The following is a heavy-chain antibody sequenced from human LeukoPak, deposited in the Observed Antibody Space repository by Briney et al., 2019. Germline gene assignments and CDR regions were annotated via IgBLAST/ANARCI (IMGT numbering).Heavy chain of an antibody. D-gene: IGHD1-26*01. J-gene: IGHJ4*02. CDR2: ISGSGDRK. CDR1: GFTFSSYV. V-gene: IGHV3-23*01. Sequence: GGSLRLSCAASGFTFSSYVMSWVRQAPGKGLEWVSTISGSGDRKYYAGSVKGRFTISRDNSKNTLYLQMNSLRADDTAVYYCAKDRSQWELPEIWGQGTLVTVSS. CDR3: AKDRSQWELPEI.